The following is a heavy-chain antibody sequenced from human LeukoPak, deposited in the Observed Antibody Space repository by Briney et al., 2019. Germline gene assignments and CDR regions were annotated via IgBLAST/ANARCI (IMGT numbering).Heavy chain of an antibody. V-gene: IGHV1-2*04. D-gene: IGHD2-2*01. CDR3: ARGVVVPAANGGWFDP. Sequence: ASVKVSCKASGYTFTGYYMHWVRQAPGQGLEWMGWINPNSGDTNYAQKFQGWLTMTKDTSISTAYMELSRLRSDDTAVYYCARGVVVPAANGGWFDPWGQGTLVTVSS. J-gene: IGHJ5*02. CDR2: INPNSGDT. CDR1: GYTFTGYY.